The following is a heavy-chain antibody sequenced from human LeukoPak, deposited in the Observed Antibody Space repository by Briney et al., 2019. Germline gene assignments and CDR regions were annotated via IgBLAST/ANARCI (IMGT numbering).Heavy chain of an antibody. CDR2: MNPNSGNT. D-gene: IGHD3-10*01. Sequence: ASVKVSCKASGYTFTSYDINWVRQATGQGLEWMGWMNPNSGNTGYAQKFQGRVTITRNTSISTAYMELSSLRSEDTAVHYCAIPLYYGSGSLDYWGQGTLVTVSS. J-gene: IGHJ4*02. V-gene: IGHV1-8*03. CDR1: GYTFTSYD. CDR3: AIPLYYGSGSLDY.